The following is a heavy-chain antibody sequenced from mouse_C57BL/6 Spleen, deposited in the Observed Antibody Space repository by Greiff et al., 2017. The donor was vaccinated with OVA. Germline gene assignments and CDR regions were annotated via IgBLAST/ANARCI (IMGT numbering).Heavy chain of an antibody. V-gene: IGHV1-50*01. J-gene: IGHJ2*01. Sequence: QVQLQQPGAELVKPGASVKLSCKASGYTFTSYWMQWVKQRPGQGLEWIGEIDPSDSYTNYNQKFKGKATLTVDTSSSTAYMQLSSLTSEDSAVYYCARVGGSSPYYFDYWGQGTTLTVSS. CDR3: ARVGGSSPYYFDY. CDR2: IDPSDSYT. D-gene: IGHD1-1*01. CDR1: GYTFTSYW.